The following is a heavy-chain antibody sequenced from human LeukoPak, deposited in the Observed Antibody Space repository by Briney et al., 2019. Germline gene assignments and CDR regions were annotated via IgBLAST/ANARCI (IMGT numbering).Heavy chain of an antibody. CDR2: IYYSGST. CDR3: ARGGYYYFDY. Sequence: SETLSLTCTVSGGSLSSYYWSWIRQPPGKGLEWIGYIYYSGSTSYNPSLTSRVTISVDTSKNQFSLKLSSVTAADTAVYYCARGGYYYFDYWGQGTLVTVSS. CDR1: GGSLSSYY. D-gene: IGHD3-22*01. V-gene: IGHV4-59*01. J-gene: IGHJ4*02.